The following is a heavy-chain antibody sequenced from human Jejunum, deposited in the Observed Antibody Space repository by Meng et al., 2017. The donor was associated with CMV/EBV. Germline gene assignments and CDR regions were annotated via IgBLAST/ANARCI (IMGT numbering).Heavy chain of an antibody. D-gene: IGHD3-16*01. CDR1: GFTFTDYA. CDR2: FYISGRST. J-gene: IGHJ3*01. CDR3: AKDRGGSDDAYDV. V-gene: IGHV3-23*03. Sequence: SGFTFTDYAMNWVRQAPGKGLERISFFYISGRSTYYADSVKGRFTISRDNSKNMVYLQMNSLRVEDTAVYYCAKDRGGSDDAYDVWGQGATVTVSS.